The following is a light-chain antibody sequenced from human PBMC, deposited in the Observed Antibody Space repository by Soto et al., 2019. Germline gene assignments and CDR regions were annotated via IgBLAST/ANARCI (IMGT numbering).Light chain of an antibody. CDR3: QQYNFYST. V-gene: IGKV1-5*01. CDR1: QSISSW. CDR2: DAS. Sequence: DIPMTQSPSTLSASVGDRVTITCRASQSISSWLAWYQQKPGKAPTLLIYDASNLESGVPSRFSGSGSGTDFTLTITGLQPDDFATYYCQQYNFYSTFGQGTKLEIK. J-gene: IGKJ2*01.